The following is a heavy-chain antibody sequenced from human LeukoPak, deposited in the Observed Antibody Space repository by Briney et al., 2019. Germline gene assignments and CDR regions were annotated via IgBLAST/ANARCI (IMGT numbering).Heavy chain of an antibody. J-gene: IGHJ4*02. D-gene: IGHD4-17*01. CDR1: GFTFSSYS. Sequence: GGSLRLSCAASGFTFSSYSMNWVRQAPGKGLEWVSSISSSSSYIYYADSVKGRFTISRDNAKNSLYLQMNSLRAEDTAVYYCARDGSGATVTTSGDYWGQGTLVTVSS. V-gene: IGHV3-21*03. CDR2: ISSSSSYI. CDR3: ARDGSGATVTTSGDY.